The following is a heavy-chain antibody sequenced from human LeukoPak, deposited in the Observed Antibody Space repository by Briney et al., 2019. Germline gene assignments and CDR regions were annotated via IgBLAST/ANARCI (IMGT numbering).Heavy chain of an antibody. CDR2: TSYDGTNK. Sequence: PGRSLRLSCAASGFNFRDSAMHWVRQPPGQGLEGVAVTSYDGTNKYYADSVKGRFTISRDNSKNTLYLQMNSLRLEDTGVYYCAADYGDYVSPSDWGQGTLVTVSS. CDR3: AADYGDYVSPSD. CDR1: GFNFRDSA. J-gene: IGHJ4*02. D-gene: IGHD4-17*01. V-gene: IGHV3-30*04.